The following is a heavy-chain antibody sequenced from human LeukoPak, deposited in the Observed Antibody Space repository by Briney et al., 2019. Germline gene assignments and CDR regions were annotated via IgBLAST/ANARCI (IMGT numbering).Heavy chain of an antibody. J-gene: IGHJ5*02. D-gene: IGHD3-3*01. Sequence: GGSLRLSCAASGLTFSSHWMHWVRQAPGKGLEWVAVIAYDGKKSYYADSVKGRFTISRDNSKSTVDLQMNSLRIEDTAVYYCAKAAGKENGYDFWFEHWGQGTLVTVSS. CDR3: AKAAGKENGYDFWFEH. CDR1: GLTFSSHW. V-gene: IGHV3-30*18. CDR2: IAYDGKKS.